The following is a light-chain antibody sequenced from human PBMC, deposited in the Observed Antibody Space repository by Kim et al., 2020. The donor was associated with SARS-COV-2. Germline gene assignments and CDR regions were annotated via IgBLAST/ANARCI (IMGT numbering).Light chain of an antibody. CDR1: QSVLYSSNNKNY. V-gene: IGKV4-1*01. Sequence: DIVMTQSPDSLAVSLGERATINCKSSQSVLYSSNNKNYLAWYQQKPGQPPKLLIYWASTRESGVPDRFSGSGSGTDFTLTISSLQADDVAVYYCQQYYSTLLTFGPGTKVDI. CDR3: QQYYSTLLT. CDR2: WAS. J-gene: IGKJ3*01.